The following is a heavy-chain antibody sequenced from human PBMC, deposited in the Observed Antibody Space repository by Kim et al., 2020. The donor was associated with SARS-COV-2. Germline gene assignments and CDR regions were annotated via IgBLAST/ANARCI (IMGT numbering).Heavy chain of an antibody. CDR1: GFTFGDYA. J-gene: IGHJ4*02. CDR3: SRGFTTLDY. D-gene: IGHD3-3*01. Sequence: GGSLRLSCTTSGFTFGDYAMSWVRQAPGKGLEWVGFIRSKAYGGTTEYAASVKGRFTISREDSKSIAYLQMNSLKTEDTAVYYCSRGFTTLDYWGQGTLVTVSS. CDR2: IRSKAYGGTT. V-gene: IGHV3-49*04.